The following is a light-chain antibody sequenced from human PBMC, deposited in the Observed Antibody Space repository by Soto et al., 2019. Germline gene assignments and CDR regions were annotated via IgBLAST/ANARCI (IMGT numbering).Light chain of an antibody. J-gene: IGLJ1*01. V-gene: IGLV2-8*01. CDR2: EVN. CDR1: SSDVGGYNY. CDR3: TSYAGGNNV. Sequence: QSVLTQPPSASGSPGQSVTISCTGTSSDVGGYNYVSWYQQHPGKVPKLMVYEVNKRPSAVPDRFSGSKSGNTASLTVSGLQAVDVADSYCTSYAGGNNVFGTGTKVTVL.